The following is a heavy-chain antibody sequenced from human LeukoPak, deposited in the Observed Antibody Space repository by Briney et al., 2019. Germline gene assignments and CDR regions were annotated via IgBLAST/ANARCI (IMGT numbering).Heavy chain of an antibody. CDR2: IYYSGST. Sequence: SETLSLTCTVSGGSISSYYWSWIRQPPGKGLEWIGYIYYSGSTNYDPSLKSRVTISVDTSKNQFSLKLSSVTAADTAVYYCARETVTPGSYYYYYMDVWGKGTTVTVSS. D-gene: IGHD4-11*01. J-gene: IGHJ6*03. CDR1: GGSISSYY. V-gene: IGHV4-59*01. CDR3: ARETVTPGSYYYYYMDV.